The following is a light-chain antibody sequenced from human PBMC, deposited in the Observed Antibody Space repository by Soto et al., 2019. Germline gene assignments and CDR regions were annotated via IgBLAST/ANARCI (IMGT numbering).Light chain of an antibody. Sequence: ENVLTQSPATLSLSPGDRATLSCRASQSVRSYLAWYQQKPGQAPRLLISDASNRATGVPARFSGSGSGTDCTLTISSREPEECAVYYCQQRSSGWTFGPGTKVEI. V-gene: IGKV3-11*01. CDR3: QQRSSGWT. CDR1: QSVRSY. J-gene: IGKJ1*01. CDR2: DAS.